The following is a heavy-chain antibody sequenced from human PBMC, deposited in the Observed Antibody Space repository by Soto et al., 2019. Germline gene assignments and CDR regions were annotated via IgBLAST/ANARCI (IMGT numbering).Heavy chain of an antibody. Sequence: SQTLSLTCAISGDSVSSSSVTWNWVWHSPSRGLEWLGRTYYRSKWYNDYAESVKSRITINPDTSKNQFSLHLNSVTPEDTAVYYCVSLIGSSWLDFWGRGTLVTVSS. CDR3: VSLIGSSWLDF. V-gene: IGHV6-1*01. CDR2: TYYRSKWYN. J-gene: IGHJ1*01. D-gene: IGHD6-19*01. CDR1: GDSVSSSSVT.